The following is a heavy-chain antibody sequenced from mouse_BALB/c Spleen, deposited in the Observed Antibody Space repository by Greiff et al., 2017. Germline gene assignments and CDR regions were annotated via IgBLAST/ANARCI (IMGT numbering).Heavy chain of an antibody. D-gene: IGHD2-2*01. CDR3: AREWLPFAY. CDR1: GFTFSSYG. CDR2: INSNGGST. Sequence: EVQLVESGGGLVQPGGSLKLSCAASGFTFSSYGMSWVRQTPDKRLELVATINSNGGSTYYPDSVKGRFTISRDNAKNTLYLQMSSLKSEDTAMYYCAREWLPFAYWGQGTLVTVSA. J-gene: IGHJ3*01. V-gene: IGHV5-6-3*01.